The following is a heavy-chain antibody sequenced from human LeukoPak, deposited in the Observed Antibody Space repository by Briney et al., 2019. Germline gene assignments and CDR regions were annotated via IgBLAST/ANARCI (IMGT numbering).Heavy chain of an antibody. CDR3: ARVLAQLERRWHPRTYNWFDP. D-gene: IGHD1-1*01. V-gene: IGHV1-8*01. J-gene: IGHJ5*02. CDR2: MNPNNGNT. CDR1: GYTFTSYD. Sequence: ASVEVSCKASGYTFTSYDINWVRQAPGQGLEWMGWMNPNNGNTDYAQKFQGRVTMTRDTSISTAYMALSSLRSEDTAVYYCARVLAQLERRWHPRTYNWFDPWGQGTLVTVSS.